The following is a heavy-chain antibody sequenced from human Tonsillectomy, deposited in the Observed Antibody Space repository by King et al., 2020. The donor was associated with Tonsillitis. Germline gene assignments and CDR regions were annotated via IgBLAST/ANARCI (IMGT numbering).Heavy chain of an antibody. CDR1: RGSISSGGYS. D-gene: IGHD4-17*01. V-gene: IGHV4-30-4*07. CDR3: ASSPHYGDDSSYFDY. J-gene: IGHJ4*02. CDR2: IHYSGST. Sequence: QLQESGPGLVKPSQTLSLTCAVARGSISSGGYSWSWIRQPPGKGLEWIGYIHYSGSTYHNPSLKSRITISVDTSKNQFSLKLSSVTAADTAVYYCASSPHYGDDSSYFDYWGQGTLVTVSS.